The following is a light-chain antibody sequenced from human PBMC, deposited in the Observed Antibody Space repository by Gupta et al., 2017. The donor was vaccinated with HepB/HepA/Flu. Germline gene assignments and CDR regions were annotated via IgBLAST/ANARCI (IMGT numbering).Light chain of an antibody. CDR3: QHRNCFPIT. J-gene: IGKJ5*01. CDR1: QGISTD. CDR2: AAS. V-gene: IGKV1-9*01. Sequence: DIQLTQSSSFLSASVGDRVSITRRASQGISTDLAWYQHKPGKAPYLLIYAASTLQSGVPSRFSGSGSGTEFTLTISSLQPEDFATYYCQHRNCFPITFGQGTQLEIK.